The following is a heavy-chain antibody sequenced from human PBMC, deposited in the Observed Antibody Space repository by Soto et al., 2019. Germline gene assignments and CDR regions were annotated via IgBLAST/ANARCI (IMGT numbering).Heavy chain of an antibody. V-gene: IGHV1-8*01. CDR3: ARAYDFWSGYYYYYYGMDV. J-gene: IGHJ6*02. Sequence: ASVKVSCKASGYTFTSYDINWVRQAAGQGLEWMGWMNPNSGNTGYAQKFQGRVTMTRNTSISTAYMELSSLRSEGTAVYYCARAYDFWSGYYYYYYGMDVWGQGTTVTVSS. CDR1: GYTFTSYD. CDR2: MNPNSGNT. D-gene: IGHD3-3*01.